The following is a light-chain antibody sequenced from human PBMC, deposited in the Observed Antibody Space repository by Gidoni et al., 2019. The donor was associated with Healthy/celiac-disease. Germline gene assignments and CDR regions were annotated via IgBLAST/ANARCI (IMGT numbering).Light chain of an antibody. V-gene: IGKV3-15*01. Sequence: EIVMTQSPATLSVSPGEGATFSCRASQSVSSNLAWYQQKPGQAPRLLIYGASTRATAVPARFSGSGSGTEFTLTINNLQSEDFAVYYCQQYKNWPLTFGGGTKVEIK. CDR3: QQYKNWPLT. J-gene: IGKJ4*01. CDR1: QSVSSN. CDR2: GAS.